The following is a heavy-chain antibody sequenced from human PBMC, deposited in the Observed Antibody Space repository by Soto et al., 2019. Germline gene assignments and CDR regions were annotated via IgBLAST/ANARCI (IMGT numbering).Heavy chain of an antibody. CDR3: AWHTWWHFD. CDR2: IKRDGLEK. V-gene: IGHV3-7*04. D-gene: IGHD2-8*02. J-gene: IGHJ4*02. Sequence: VQLVESGGDLVQPGGSLRLSCAASGFTFKDYSMTWMRQAPGRGPEWVANIKRDGLEKYYAESVRGRFVISRDDAKNSLYLQLNSLSVEDTAVYYCAWHTWWHFDWGQGTLVTVSS. CDR1: GFTFKDYS.